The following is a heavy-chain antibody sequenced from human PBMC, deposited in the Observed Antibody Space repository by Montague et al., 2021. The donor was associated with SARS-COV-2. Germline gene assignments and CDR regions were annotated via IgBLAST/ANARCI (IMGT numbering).Heavy chain of an antibody. CDR3: ASSYYYGSGTYVYNYYMDG. CDR1: GGSVSSSPYY. V-gene: IGHV4-39*01. J-gene: IGHJ6*03. CDR2: ISYSGRT. D-gene: IGHD3-10*01. Sequence: SETLSLTCTVSGGSVSSSPYYWGWIRQPPGRGLEWVGSISYSGRTXFSPSLKSRLTISVDSSENQFSLRLSSVTAADTAVYYCASSYYYGSGTYVYNYYMDGWGKGTTVTVSS.